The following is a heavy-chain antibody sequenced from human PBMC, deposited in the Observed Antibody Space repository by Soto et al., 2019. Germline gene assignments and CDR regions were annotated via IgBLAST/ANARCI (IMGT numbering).Heavy chain of an antibody. CDR2: INHSGST. J-gene: IGHJ4*02. D-gene: IGHD3-10*01. CDR3: ASMVRGVIRY. CDR1: GGSFSGYY. V-gene: IGHV4-34*01. Sequence: SETPSLTCAVYGGSFSGYYWSWIRQPPGKGLEWIGEINHSGSTNYNPSLKSRVTISVDTSKNQFSLKLSSVTAADTAVYYCASMVRGVIRYWGQGTLVTVSS.